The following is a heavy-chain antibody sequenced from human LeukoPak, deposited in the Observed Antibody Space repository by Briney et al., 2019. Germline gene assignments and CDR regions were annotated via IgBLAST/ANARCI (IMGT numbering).Heavy chain of an antibody. CDR1: GFSFSSYW. D-gene: IGHD5-24*01. CDR3: ARDRDGPDY. V-gene: IGHV3-74*01. CDR2: INSDGSST. J-gene: IGHJ4*02. Sequence: GGSLRLSCAASGFSFSSYWMHWVRRGPGKGLVWVSRINSDGSSTRHADSVKGRFTISGDNAKNMVYLQMNSLRDEDTAVYYCARDRDGPDYWGQGTLVTVSS.